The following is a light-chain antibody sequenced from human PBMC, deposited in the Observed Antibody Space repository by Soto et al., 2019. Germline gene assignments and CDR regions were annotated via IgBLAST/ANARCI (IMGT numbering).Light chain of an antibody. CDR1: QSLSNNIY. Sequence: ETVMMQSPATLSVSPVEIATLSFMAIQSLSNNIYLAWYQQKPGQAPRLLIYDASNRATGIPARFSGSGSGTDFTLTISRLEPEDFAVYYCQQYGSSPRTFGQGTKVDIK. J-gene: IGKJ1*01. CDR3: QQYGSSPRT. V-gene: IGKV3-20*01. CDR2: DAS.